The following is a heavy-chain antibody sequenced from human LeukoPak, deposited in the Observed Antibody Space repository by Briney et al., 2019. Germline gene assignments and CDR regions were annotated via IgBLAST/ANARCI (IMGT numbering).Heavy chain of an antibody. Sequence: SGTLSLTCAVYGGSFSGYYWSWIRQPPGKGLEWIGEINHSGSTNYNPSLKSRVTISVDTSKNQFSLKLSSVTAADTAVYYCARGIYCTNGVCYRYYYYYGMDVWGQGTTVTVSS. CDR3: ARGIYCTNGVCYRYYYYYGMDV. V-gene: IGHV4-34*01. J-gene: IGHJ6*02. CDR1: GGSFSGYY. CDR2: INHSGST. D-gene: IGHD2-8*01.